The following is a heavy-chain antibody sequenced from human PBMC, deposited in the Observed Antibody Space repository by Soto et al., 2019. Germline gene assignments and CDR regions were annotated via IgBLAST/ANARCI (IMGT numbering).Heavy chain of an antibody. D-gene: IGHD3-10*01. Sequence: QVQLQESGPGLVKPSQTLSLTCTVSGGSISSGGYYWSWIRQHPGKGLEWIGYIYYSGSTYYNPSLKSRVTISVDTSKNQFSLKPSSVTAADTAVYYCARVPTYYGSGSYSLTGAFDIWGQGTMVTVSS. CDR2: IYYSGST. J-gene: IGHJ3*02. CDR3: ARVPTYYGSGSYSLTGAFDI. CDR1: GGSISSGGYY. V-gene: IGHV4-31*03.